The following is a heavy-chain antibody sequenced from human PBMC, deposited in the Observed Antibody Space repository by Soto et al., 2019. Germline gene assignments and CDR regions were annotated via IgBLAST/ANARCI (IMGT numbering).Heavy chain of an antibody. J-gene: IGHJ4*02. V-gene: IGHV4-39*01. Sequence: QVQLQESGPGVVKSSETLSLTCTVSGGSISSSSYYWGWIRQPPGKGLEWIGSFYYSGSTYYYTSLKSRVTISGDTSENQISLKLSSVTAADTAVYYCARQVVDGDVHGAGSFDYWGQGTLVTVSS. CDR1: GGSISSSSYY. CDR2: FYYSGST. D-gene: IGHD3-10*01. CDR3: ARQVVDGDVHGAGSFDY.